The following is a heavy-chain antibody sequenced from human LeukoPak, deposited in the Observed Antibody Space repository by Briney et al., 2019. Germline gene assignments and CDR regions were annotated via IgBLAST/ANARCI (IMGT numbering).Heavy chain of an antibody. V-gene: IGHV4-38-2*02. J-gene: IGHJ6*03. Sequence: NSSETLSLTCTVSGYSISNGYYWGWIRRPPGKGLEWIGTTYHSGTSYYNPSLKSRVTISVDTSKNQLSLKVNSVTAADTAEYYCACGAQYSYYYYMDVWGKGTTVTVSS. CDR2: TYHSGTS. CDR3: ACGAQYSYYYYMDV. CDR1: GYSISNGYY. D-gene: IGHD2/OR15-2a*01.